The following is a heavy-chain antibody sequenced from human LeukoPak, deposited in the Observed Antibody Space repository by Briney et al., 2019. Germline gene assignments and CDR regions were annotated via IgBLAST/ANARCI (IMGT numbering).Heavy chain of an antibody. Sequence: GASVKVSCKASGYSFTRYGFSWVRQAPGQGLEWMGRINPSNGGTNYAQKFQGRVTMTGDTSISTAYMELSRLTSDDTAVYYCTTYYYDTSGFRSFDYWGPGTLVTVSS. CDR3: TTYYYDTSGFRSFDY. J-gene: IGHJ4*02. D-gene: IGHD3-22*01. CDR1: GYSFTRYG. CDR2: INPSNGGT. V-gene: IGHV1-2*06.